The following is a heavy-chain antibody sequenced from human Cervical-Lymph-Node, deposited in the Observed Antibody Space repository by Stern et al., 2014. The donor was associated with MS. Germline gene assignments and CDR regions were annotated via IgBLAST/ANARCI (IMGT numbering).Heavy chain of an antibody. CDR1: GFTFSAHW. CDR3: ARDGLVTVAGVDLDY. V-gene: IGHV3-74*01. CDR2: IQTDGSRT. D-gene: IGHD6-19*01. J-gene: IGHJ4*02. Sequence: EVQLVESGGGLVQAGGSLRLSCAASGFTFSAHWMHWVRQAPGKGLVWVSRIQTDGSRTDYADSVKGRFTISRDNAKNTVYLQMNSLRAEDTAVYYCARDGLVTVAGVDLDYWGQGALVTVSS.